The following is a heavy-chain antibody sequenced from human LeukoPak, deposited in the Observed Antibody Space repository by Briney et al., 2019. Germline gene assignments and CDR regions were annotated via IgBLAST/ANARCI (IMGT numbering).Heavy chain of an antibody. V-gene: IGHV4-59*01. D-gene: IGHD1-26*01. J-gene: IGHJ4*02. Sequence: SETLSLTCTVTGGSFSTYYWSWIRQPPGKGLEWIGHFYYSGSTNYNPSLKSRVTISVDTSRNQFSLKLTSVTAADTAVYYCARGQGGNYYLSYFDYWGQGALVTVSS. CDR2: FYYSGST. CDR3: ARGQGGNYYLSYFDY. CDR1: GGSFSTYY.